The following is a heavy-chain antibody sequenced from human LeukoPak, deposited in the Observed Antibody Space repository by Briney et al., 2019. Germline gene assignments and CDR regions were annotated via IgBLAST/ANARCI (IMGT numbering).Heavy chain of an antibody. Sequence: GGSLTLYCAASGFIVSSNYMSWVRQAPGPGLDRVSVIYDGDTTYYADSVKGRFTISRDNSKNTLFLQMNSLRAEDTAVYYCARVHSSGSSYYMDVWGKGTTVTVSS. D-gene: IGHD3-10*01. CDR3: ARVHSSGSSYYMDV. V-gene: IGHV3-53*01. CDR2: IYDGDTT. J-gene: IGHJ6*03. CDR1: GFIVSSNY.